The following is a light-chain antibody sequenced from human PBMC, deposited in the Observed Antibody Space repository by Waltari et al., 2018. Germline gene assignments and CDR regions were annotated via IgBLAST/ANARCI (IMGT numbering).Light chain of an antibody. CDR3: HQRTNWPRT. CDR2: DAS. Sequence: EIVLTQSPATLSLSPGEGATLSCRASQTISTYLAWYQQKAGQAPRPPIYDASKRATGIPATFSGIGSGTDFTLTISSLEPEDFALYYCHQRTNWPRTFGQGTKLEIK. CDR1: QTISTY. J-gene: IGKJ2*02. V-gene: IGKV3-11*01.